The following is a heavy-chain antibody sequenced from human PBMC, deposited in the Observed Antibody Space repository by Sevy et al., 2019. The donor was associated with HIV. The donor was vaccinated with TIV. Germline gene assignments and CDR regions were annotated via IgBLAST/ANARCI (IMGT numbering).Heavy chain of an antibody. CDR3: ARGVISFDY. CDR1: GFTFSSYW. Sequence: GESLKISCAASGFTFSSYWMSWVRQAPGKGLEWVANIKQDGSEKYYVDSVKGRFTISRDNAKNSLYLQMNSLRAEDTAVYYCARGVISFDYWGQGTLVTVSS. CDR2: IKQDGSEK. V-gene: IGHV3-7*04. J-gene: IGHJ4*02.